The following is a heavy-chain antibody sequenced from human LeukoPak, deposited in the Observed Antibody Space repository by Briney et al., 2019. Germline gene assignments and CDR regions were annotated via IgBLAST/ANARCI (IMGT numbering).Heavy chain of an antibody. CDR1: GYTFTSYA. J-gene: IGHJ6*02. CDR2: IIPIFGTA. V-gene: IGHV1-69*13. Sequence: SVKVSCKASGYTFTSYAMHWVRQAPGQGLEWMGGIIPIFGTANYAQKFQGRVTITADESTSTAYMELSSLRSGDTAVYYCARDNREAVAGIRYGMDVWGQGTTVTVSS. CDR3: ARDNREAVAGIRYGMDV. D-gene: IGHD6-19*01.